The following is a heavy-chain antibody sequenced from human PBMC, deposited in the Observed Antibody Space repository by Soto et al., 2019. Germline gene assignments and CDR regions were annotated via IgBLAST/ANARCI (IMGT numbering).Heavy chain of an antibody. CDR1: VGTFSSHS. D-gene: IGHD4-17*01. Sequence: VQLMQSAAEVKKPGSAVKVSCKASVGTFSSHSINWVRQSPGQGLEWMGGIITRFGTANYAQNFQGRVTITADQSTSTAYMELNSLRSDDTAVYFCAREVGYVDFSAALLDWGQGTLVTVSS. J-gene: IGHJ4*02. CDR3: AREVGYVDFSAALLD. V-gene: IGHV1-69*01. CDR2: IITRFGTA.